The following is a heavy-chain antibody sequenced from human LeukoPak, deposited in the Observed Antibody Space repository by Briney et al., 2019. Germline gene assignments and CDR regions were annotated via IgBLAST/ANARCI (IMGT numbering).Heavy chain of an antibody. V-gene: IGHV3-74*01. CDR3: ARGTGAFGI. CDR1: GFTFSSHW. CDR2: IKSDGSFT. D-gene: IGHD1-1*01. J-gene: IGHJ3*02. Sequence: QPGGSLRLSCVASGFTFSSHWMHWVRQAPGKGLVWVSHIKSDGSFTNYADSVKGRFTISRDNAKNTLYLQMNSLRPEDTAVYYCARGTGAFGIWGQGTKVTVSS.